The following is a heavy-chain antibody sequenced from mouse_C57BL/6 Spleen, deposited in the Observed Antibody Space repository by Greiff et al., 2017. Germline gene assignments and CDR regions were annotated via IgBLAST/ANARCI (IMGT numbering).Heavy chain of an antibody. V-gene: IGHV1-52*01. Sequence: VQLQQPGAELVRPGSSVKLSCKASGYTFTSYWMHWVKQRPIQGLEWIGNIDPSDSETHYNQKFKDKATLTVDKSSSTAYMQLSSLTSEDSAVYYCAREGDGYYGWYFDVWGTGTTVTVSS. D-gene: IGHD2-3*01. CDR2: IDPSDSET. CDR1: GYTFTSYW. J-gene: IGHJ1*03. CDR3: AREGDGYYGWYFDV.